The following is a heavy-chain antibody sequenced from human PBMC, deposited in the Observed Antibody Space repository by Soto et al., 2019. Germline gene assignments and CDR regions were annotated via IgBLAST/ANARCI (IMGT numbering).Heavy chain of an antibody. CDR1: GYTFTSYD. CDR3: VRVRDYIWGRYRSMSYFGS. V-gene: IGHV1-8*01. J-gene: IGHJ4*02. Sequence: ASVKVSCKASGYTFTSYDINWVRQATGQGLEWMGWMNPNSGNTGYAQKFQGRVTMTRNTSISTAYMELSSLRSEDTAVYYCVRVRDYIWGRYRSMSYFGSWGKGTLVTVSS. CDR2: MNPNSGNT. D-gene: IGHD3-16*02.